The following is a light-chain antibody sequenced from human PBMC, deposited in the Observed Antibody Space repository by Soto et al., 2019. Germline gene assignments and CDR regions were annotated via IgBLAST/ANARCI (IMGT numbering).Light chain of an antibody. CDR2: AAS. CDR3: QQSYTTPPT. Sequence: DIQMTQSPSSLSASVGDRVTITCRASQSISSFLNWYQQKPGKAPKLLIFAASSLQSGVPPRFSGSGSGTDFTLTISSLQPEDFATYYYQQSYTTPPTFGQGTKLEIK. V-gene: IGKV1-39*01. J-gene: IGKJ2*01. CDR1: QSISSF.